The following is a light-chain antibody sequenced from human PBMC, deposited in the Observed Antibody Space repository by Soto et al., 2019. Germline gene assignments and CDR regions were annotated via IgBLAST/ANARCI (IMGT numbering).Light chain of an antibody. V-gene: IGKV3-20*01. CDR1: QSVASSY. Sequence: EVVLTQSPGTLSLSPGERVTLSCRARQSVASSYLAWYQQKPGRAPRLLFYSASSRATGIPDRFSGSGSGTDFALSISRREPEDFAVYYCHHFGSLPETFGEGTNVE. J-gene: IGKJ1*01. CDR3: HHFGSLPET. CDR2: SAS.